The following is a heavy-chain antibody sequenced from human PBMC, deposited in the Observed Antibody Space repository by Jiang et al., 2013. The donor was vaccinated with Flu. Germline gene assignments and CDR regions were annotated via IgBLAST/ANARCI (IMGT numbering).Heavy chain of an antibody. J-gene: IGHJ6*02. CDR1: GYTFTGYY. CDR2: INPNSGGT. D-gene: IGHD2-21*02. V-gene: IGHV1-2*04. CDR3: ARDSEVTTTSHSPDKNAYGMDV. Sequence: QLVESGAEVKKPGASVKVSCKASGYTFTGYYMHWVRQAPGQGLEWMGWINPNSGGTNYAQKFQGWVTMTRDTSISTAYMELSRLRSDDTAVYYCARDSEVTTTSHSPDKNAYGMDVWGQGTTVTVSS.